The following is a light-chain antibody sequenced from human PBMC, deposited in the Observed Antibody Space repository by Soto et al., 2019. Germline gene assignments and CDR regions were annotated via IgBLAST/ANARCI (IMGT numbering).Light chain of an antibody. CDR1: QSVSGSY. CDR2: GAS. Sequence: EIVLTQSPRTLSLSPGERATLSCRASQSVSGSYLAWYQQKPGQAPRLLIYGASSRATGIPDRFSGSGSGTDFTLTISRLEPEDFAVYYCQQYGSSPLTFGRGTKVDIK. J-gene: IGKJ4*01. V-gene: IGKV3-20*01. CDR3: QQYGSSPLT.